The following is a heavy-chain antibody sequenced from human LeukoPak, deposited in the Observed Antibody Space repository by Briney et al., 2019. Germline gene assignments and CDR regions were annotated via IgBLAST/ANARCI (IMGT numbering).Heavy chain of an antibody. D-gene: IGHD2-2*01. CDR3: ARGRGLYCSSTSCYSPGDY. CDR2: INPNSGGT. V-gene: IGHV1-2*06. J-gene: IGHJ4*02. CDR1: GCTFTGYY. Sequence: ASVKVSCKASGCTFTGYYMHWVRQAPGQGLEWMGRINPNSGGTNYAQKFQGRVTMTRDTSISTAYMELSRLRSDDTAVYYCARGRGLYCSSTSCYSPGDYWGQGTLVTVSS.